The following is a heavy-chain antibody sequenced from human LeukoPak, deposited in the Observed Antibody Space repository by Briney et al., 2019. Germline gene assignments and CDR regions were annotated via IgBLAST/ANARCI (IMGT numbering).Heavy chain of an antibody. CDR1: GFTFSSYG. D-gene: IGHD5-18*01. CDR2: IRYDGSNK. CDR3: AKGGLWLPGDAFDI. Sequence: GGSLTLSCAASGFTFSSYGMHWVRQAPGKGLEWVAFIRYDGSNKYYPDSVKGRFTISRDKSKNTLYLQMNSLRAEDTAVYFCAKGGLWLPGDAFDIWGQGTMVTVSS. J-gene: IGHJ3*02. V-gene: IGHV3-30*02.